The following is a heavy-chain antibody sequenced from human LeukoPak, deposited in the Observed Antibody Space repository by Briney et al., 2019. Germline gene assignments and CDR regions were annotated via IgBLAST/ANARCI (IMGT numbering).Heavy chain of an antibody. J-gene: IGHJ5*02. CDR1: GFTFSSSA. CDR2: ISGPGGAT. D-gene: IGHD5/OR15-5a*01. CDR3: ARVVVSHTNWFDP. V-gene: IGHV3-23*01. Sequence: GGSLRLSCAASGFTFSSSAMSWVRQAPGKGLEWVSAISGPGGATYYADSVKGRFTISRDNAKNSLYLQMNSLRAEDTAVYYCARVVVSHTNWFDPWGQRTLVTVSS.